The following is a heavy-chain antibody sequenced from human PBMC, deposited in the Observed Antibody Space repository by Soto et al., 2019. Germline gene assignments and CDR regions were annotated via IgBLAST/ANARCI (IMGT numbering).Heavy chain of an antibody. V-gene: IGHV2-26*01. D-gene: IGHD3-16*01. CDR3: ARRHLAVAVSPWFDP. Sequence: QVTLKESGPVLVKPTGTLTLRCTVSGLSITDSEMGVSWIRQPPGKALEWLAHIDSSGEKSYRTFLKSRLTISKDTSKSQIVLIMTNMDPADTATYYCARRHLAVAVSPWFDPWGQGILVTVSS. CDR1: GLSITDSEMG. J-gene: IGHJ5*02. CDR2: IDSSGEK.